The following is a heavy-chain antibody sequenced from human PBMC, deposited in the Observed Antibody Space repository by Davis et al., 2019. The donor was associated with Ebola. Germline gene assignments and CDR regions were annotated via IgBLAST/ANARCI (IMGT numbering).Heavy chain of an antibody. CDR2: ISAYNGNT. D-gene: IGHD3-10*01. Sequence: ASVKVSCKASGYTFTNYYMHWVRQAPGQGLEWMGWISAYNGNTNYAQKLQGRVTMTTDTSTSTAYMELRSLRSDDTAVYYCARGITMVREQFWEDYWGQGTLVTVSS. V-gene: IGHV1-18*04. J-gene: IGHJ4*02. CDR3: ARGITMVREQFWEDY. CDR1: GYTFTNYY.